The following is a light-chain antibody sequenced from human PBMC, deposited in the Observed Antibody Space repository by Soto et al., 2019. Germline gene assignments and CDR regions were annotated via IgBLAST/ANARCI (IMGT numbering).Light chain of an antibody. CDR2: VNSDGSL. Sequence: QSVLTQSPSASASLGASVKLTCTLSSGYSSYAIAWHQQQPGKGPRYLMKVNSDGSLNKGDEIPARFSGSSSGAERYLSISSLQSEDEAEYYCQAWDTGIHVIFGGGTKLTVL. V-gene: IGLV4-69*01. CDR1: SGYSSYA. CDR3: QAWDTGIHVI. J-gene: IGLJ2*01.